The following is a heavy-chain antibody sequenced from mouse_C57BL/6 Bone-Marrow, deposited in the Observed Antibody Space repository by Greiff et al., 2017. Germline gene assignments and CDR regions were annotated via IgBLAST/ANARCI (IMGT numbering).Heavy chain of an antibody. CDR1: GYTFTSYW. CDR2: IYPGSGST. CDR3: ARWGITTVVEAMDY. Sequence: QVHVKQPGAELVKPGASVKMSCKASGYTFTSYWITWVKQRPGQGLAWIGDIYPGSGSTNYNEKFKSKATLTVDTSSSTAYMQLSSLTSEDSAVYYCARWGITTVVEAMDYWGQGTSVTVSS. V-gene: IGHV1-55*01. J-gene: IGHJ4*01. D-gene: IGHD1-1*01.